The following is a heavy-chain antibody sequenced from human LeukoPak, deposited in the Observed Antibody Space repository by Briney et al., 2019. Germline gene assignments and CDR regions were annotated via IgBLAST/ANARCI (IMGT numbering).Heavy chain of an antibody. CDR2: IYHSGST. Sequence: PSETLSLTCTVSGGSISSGGYYWSWIRQPPGKGLEWIGYIYHSGSTYYNPSLKSRVTISVDRSKNQFSLELSSVTAADTAVYYCARDRDGYNYMDYYMDVWGKGTTVTVSS. V-gene: IGHV4-30-2*01. CDR1: GGSISSGGYY. J-gene: IGHJ6*03. D-gene: IGHD5-24*01. CDR3: ARDRDGYNYMDYYMDV.